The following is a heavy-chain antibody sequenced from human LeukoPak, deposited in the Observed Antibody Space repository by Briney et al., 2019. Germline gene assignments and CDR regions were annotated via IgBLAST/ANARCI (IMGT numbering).Heavy chain of an antibody. V-gene: IGHV4-31*03. CDR1: GGSISSGGYY. Sequence: SQTLSLTCTVTGGSISSGGYYWSWIRQHPGKGLEWIGYIYYSGSTYYNPSLKSRVTISVDTSKNQFSLKLSSVTAADTAVYYCARHRTDYYDSSGYYSASFDYWGQGTLVTVSS. J-gene: IGHJ4*02. CDR2: IYYSGST. CDR3: ARHRTDYYDSSGYYSASFDY. D-gene: IGHD3-22*01.